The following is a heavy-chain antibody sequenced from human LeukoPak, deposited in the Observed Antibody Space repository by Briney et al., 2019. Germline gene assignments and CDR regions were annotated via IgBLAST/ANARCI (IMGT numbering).Heavy chain of an antibody. CDR1: GGSIAIRNYY. V-gene: IGHV4-39*06. Sequence: SETLSLTCAVSGGSIAIRNYYWAWIRQSPGRGLEWLGSVYSSGSVYYNPSLKSRVTILVDTSKNQFALKLRSVTAADTAVYYCAREVLSMVRGVIPKEAWGWFDPWGQGTLVTVSS. J-gene: IGHJ5*02. D-gene: IGHD3-10*01. CDR3: AREVLSMVRGVIPKEAWGWFDP. CDR2: VYSSGSV.